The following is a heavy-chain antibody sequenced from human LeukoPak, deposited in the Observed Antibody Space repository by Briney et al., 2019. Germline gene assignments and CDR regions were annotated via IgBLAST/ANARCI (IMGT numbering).Heavy chain of an antibody. D-gene: IGHD2-2*01. V-gene: IGHV1-8*01. CDR1: GYSFTSYD. CDR2: MNPNSGNT. CDR3: ARGAVVPAAMSPYYYCGMDV. J-gene: IGHJ6*02. Sequence: ASVKVSCKASGYSFTSYDINWVRQATGQGLEWMGWMNPNSGNTGYAQKFQGRVTMTRNTSISTAYMELSSLRSEDTAVYYCARGAVVPAAMSPYYYCGMDVWGQGTTVTVSS.